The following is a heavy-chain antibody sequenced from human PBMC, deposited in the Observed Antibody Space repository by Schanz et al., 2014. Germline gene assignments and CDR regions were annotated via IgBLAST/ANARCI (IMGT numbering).Heavy chain of an antibody. Sequence: VQLVESGGGLVQPRGSLRLSCAASEFSFSSFGMNWVRQSPGKGLEWVALISYDGSNKYYADSVKGRFTISRDSSKNTLYLQMNSLRAEDTAVYYCAKEYQDCSSTSCYLWENYYMDVWGKGTTVTVSS. V-gene: IGHV3-30*18. CDR3: AKEYQDCSSTSCYLWENYYMDV. J-gene: IGHJ6*03. CDR1: EFSFSSFG. CDR2: ISYDGSNK. D-gene: IGHD2-2*01.